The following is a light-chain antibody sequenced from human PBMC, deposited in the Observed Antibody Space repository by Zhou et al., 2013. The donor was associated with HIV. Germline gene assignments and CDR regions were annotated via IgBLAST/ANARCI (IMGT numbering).Light chain of an antibody. CDR2: GAS. CDR3: QQYYNYPRT. J-gene: IGKJ1*01. Sequence: IQMTQSPSSFSASTGDRVTLTCRASQTVNTDLAWYQQTPGKAPKLLVYGASTLQTGVPSRFSGNGSGTDFALTINCLQSEDFATYYCQQYYNYPRTFGQGTTLE. CDR1: QTVNTD. V-gene: IGKV1-8*01.